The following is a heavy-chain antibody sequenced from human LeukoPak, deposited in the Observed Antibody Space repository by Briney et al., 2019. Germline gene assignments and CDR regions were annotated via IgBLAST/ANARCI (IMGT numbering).Heavy chain of an antibody. Sequence: PSETLSLTCTVSGGSISSYYWSWIRQPPGKGLEWIGYIYYSGSTNYNPSLKSRVTISVDTSKNQFSLKLSSVTAADTAVYYCARDIVGATTTTFDYWGQGTLVTVSS. CDR2: IYYSGST. J-gene: IGHJ4*02. V-gene: IGHV4-59*12. CDR3: ARDIVGATTTTFDY. D-gene: IGHD1-26*01. CDR1: GGSISSYY.